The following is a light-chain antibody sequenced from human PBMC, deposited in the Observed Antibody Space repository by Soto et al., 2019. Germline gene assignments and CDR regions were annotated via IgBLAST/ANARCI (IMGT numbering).Light chain of an antibody. V-gene: IGKV1-39*01. Sequence: DIQMTQSPSTLSASVGDRVTISCRASQTLFTYLNWYQHKPGKAPKLLIYGASPLQTGVPSRFSASGSGTDFTLTIYNLQPEDFATYYCQQNYITPPFTFGGGTKVE. CDR2: GAS. CDR1: QTLFTY. J-gene: IGKJ4*01. CDR3: QQNYITPPFT.